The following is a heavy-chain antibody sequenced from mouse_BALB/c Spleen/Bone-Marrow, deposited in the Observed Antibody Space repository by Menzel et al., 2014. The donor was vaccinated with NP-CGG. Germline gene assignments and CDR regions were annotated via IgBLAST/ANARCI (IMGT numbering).Heavy chain of an antibody. CDR1: GFTFSDYY. CDR2: ISDGGSYT. D-gene: IGHD1-1*01. V-gene: IGHV5-4*02. Sequence: EVKLVESGGGLVKPGGSLKLSCAASGFTFSDYYMYWVRQTPEKRLEWVATISDGGSYTYYSDSVKGRFTISRDNAKNNLYLQMSSLKSEDTAMYYCANYYGSTWFAYWGQGTLVTVSA. CDR3: ANYYGSTWFAY. J-gene: IGHJ3*01.